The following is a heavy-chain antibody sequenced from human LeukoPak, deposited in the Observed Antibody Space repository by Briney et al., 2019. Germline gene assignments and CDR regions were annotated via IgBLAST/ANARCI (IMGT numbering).Heavy chain of an antibody. CDR3: ARGGYSGYDWAVGDY. J-gene: IGHJ4*02. CDR1: GFTFSSYA. Sequence: GRSLRLSCAASGFTFSSYAMHWVRQAPGKGLEWVAVISYDGSNKYYADSVKGRFTISRDNSKNTLYLQMNSLRAEDTAVYYCARGGYSGYDWAVGDYWGXGTLVTVSS. V-gene: IGHV3-30-3*01. D-gene: IGHD5-12*01. CDR2: ISYDGSNK.